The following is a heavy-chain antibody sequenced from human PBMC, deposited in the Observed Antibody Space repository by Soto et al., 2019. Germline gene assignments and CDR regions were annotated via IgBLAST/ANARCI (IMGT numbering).Heavy chain of an antibody. CDR3: ARDNYGGSSGYDIYFDY. J-gene: IGHJ4*02. CDR1: GGSVSSGSYY. D-gene: IGHD3-22*01. V-gene: IGHV4-61*01. CDR2: IYYSGST. Sequence: SETLSLTCPVSGGSVSSGSYYWSWIRQPPGKGLEWIGYIYYSGSTNYNPSLKSRVTISVDTSKNQFSLKLSSVTAADTAVYYCARDNYGGSSGYDIYFDYWGQGTLVTVSS.